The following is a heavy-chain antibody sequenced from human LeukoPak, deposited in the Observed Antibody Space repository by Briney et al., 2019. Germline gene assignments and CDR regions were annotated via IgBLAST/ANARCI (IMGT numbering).Heavy chain of an antibody. CDR3: AKFQAGYSYSIDY. V-gene: IGHV3-23*01. CDR1: GFTFSSYA. Sequence: GXPLRLSCAASGFTFSSYAMSWVRQAPGKGLEWVSAISGSGGSTYYADSVKGGFTISRDNYKDTMYLQMNRLRAEDTAVYYCAKFQAGYSYSIDYWGQGTLVTVSS. D-gene: IGHD5-18*01. CDR2: ISGSGGST. J-gene: IGHJ4*02.